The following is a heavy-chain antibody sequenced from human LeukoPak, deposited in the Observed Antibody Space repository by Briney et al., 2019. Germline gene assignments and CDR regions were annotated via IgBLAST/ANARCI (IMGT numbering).Heavy chain of an antibody. J-gene: IGHJ4*02. D-gene: IGHD3-22*01. Sequence: GASVNVSCKASGYTFTDYSIHWVRQAPGQRLEWMGWVNAGNDNTKYSQKFQGRVTITRDTSAITAYMELSSLRPEDTAVYYCARGRREDVYRDYYDSEKDYWGQGTLVTVSS. CDR1: GYTFTDYS. CDR2: VNAGNDNT. CDR3: ARGRREDVYRDYYDSEKDY. V-gene: IGHV1-3*01.